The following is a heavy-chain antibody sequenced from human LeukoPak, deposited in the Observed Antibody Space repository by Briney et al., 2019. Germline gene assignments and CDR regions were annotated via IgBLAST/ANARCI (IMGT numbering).Heavy chain of an antibody. Sequence: GGSLRLSYAASGFTFSSYAMHWVRQAPGKGLEWVAVISYDGSNKYYADSVKGRFTISRDNSKNTLYLQMNSLRAEDTAVYYCARGFVRIYGSGSYYFDYWGQGTLVTVSS. D-gene: IGHD3-10*01. CDR3: ARGFVRIYGSGSYYFDY. J-gene: IGHJ4*02. CDR1: GFTFSSYA. CDR2: ISYDGSNK. V-gene: IGHV3-30*04.